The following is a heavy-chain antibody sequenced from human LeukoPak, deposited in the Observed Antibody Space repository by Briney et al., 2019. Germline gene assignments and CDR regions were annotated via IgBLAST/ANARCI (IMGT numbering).Heavy chain of an antibody. CDR2: INPSGGST. Sequence: ASVKVSCKASGYTFTSYYMHWVRQAPGQGLEWMGIINPSGGSTSYAQKFQGRVTMTRDMSTSTVYMELSSLRSEDTAVYYCARGLGLGYYYYYMDVWGKGTAVTVSS. D-gene: IGHD3-16*01. CDR1: GYTFTSYY. J-gene: IGHJ6*03. V-gene: IGHV1-46*01. CDR3: ARGLGLGYYYYYMDV.